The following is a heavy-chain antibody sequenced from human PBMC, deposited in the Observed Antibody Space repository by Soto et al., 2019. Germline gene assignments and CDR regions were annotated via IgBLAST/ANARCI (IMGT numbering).Heavy chain of an antibody. Sequence: SETLSLTCAVYGGSFSGYYWSWIRQPPGKGLEWIGEINHSGSTNYNPSLKSRVTISVDTSKNQFSLKLSSVTAADTAVYYCARGVFVILTGNNYYVLAVCGQGTSVPGSS. CDR2: INHSGST. V-gene: IGHV4-34*01. CDR1: GGSFSGYY. D-gene: IGHD3-9*01. CDR3: ARGVFVILTGNNYYVLAV. J-gene: IGHJ6*02.